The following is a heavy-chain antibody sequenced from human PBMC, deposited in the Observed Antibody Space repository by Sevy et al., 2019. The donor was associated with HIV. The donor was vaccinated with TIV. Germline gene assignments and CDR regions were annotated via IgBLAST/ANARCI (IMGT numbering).Heavy chain of an antibody. CDR3: ARETISGYNL. D-gene: IGHD5-12*01. Sequence: GGSLRLSCAASGFTFSNFGMSWVRQAQGKGLEWVSTISGSGGTTYYADSEKGRFPISRDNSKNTVYLQINRLRAEDTAVYYCARETISGYNLWGQGTLVTVSS. J-gene: IGHJ4*02. CDR2: ISGSGGTT. CDR1: GFTFSNFG. V-gene: IGHV3-23*01.